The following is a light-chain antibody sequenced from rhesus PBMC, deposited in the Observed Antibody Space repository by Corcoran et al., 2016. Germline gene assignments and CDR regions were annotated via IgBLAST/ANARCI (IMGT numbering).Light chain of an antibody. Sequence: EIVMTQSPATLALSPGERATLSCRASQSVSSYLAWYQQKPGQVPRLLIYGASSRATGIPDRFSGSGSGTDFTLTISSLEPEDVGVYFCLQSSNWPQTFGQGTKVEIK. V-gene: IGKV3-24*04. J-gene: IGKJ1*01. CDR1: QSVSSY. CDR2: GAS. CDR3: LQSSNWPQT.